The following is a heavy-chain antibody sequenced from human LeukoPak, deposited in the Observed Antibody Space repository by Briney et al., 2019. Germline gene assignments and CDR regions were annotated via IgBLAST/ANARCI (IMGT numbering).Heavy chain of an antibody. Sequence: GGSLRLSCAASGFTVSSDYVSWVRQAPGKGLEWVSVIYSGGSTYYADSVKGRFTISRDNSKNTLYLQMNSLRAEDTAVYYCARPDDYGDYSLAYWGQGTLVTVSS. V-gene: IGHV3-53*01. D-gene: IGHD4-17*01. J-gene: IGHJ4*02. CDR1: GFTVSSDY. CDR2: IYSGGST. CDR3: ARPDDYGDYSLAY.